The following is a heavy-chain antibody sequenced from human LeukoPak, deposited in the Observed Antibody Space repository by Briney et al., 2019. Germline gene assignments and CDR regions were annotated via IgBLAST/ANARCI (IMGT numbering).Heavy chain of an antibody. CDR1: GFTFNNYW. V-gene: IGHV3-7*01. CDR2: IKQDGSEK. J-gene: IGHJ4*02. D-gene: IGHD2-15*01. CDR3: ARRYCSGGDCYSGNFDY. Sequence: GGSLRLSCAASGFTFNNYWMSWVRQAPGKGLEWVANIKQDGSEKYYVDSVKGRFTISRDIARNSLYLQMNSLRAEDTAVYYCARRYCSGGDCYSGNFDYWGQGTLVTVSS.